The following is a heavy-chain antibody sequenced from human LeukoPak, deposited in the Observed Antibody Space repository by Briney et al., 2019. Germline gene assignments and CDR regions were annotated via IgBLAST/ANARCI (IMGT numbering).Heavy chain of an antibody. Sequence: GGSLRLSCAASGFSFRDYWMNWVRQAPGKGLEWVASINKDESARYYVDSVKGRFTISRDNAKNSLYLQMNSLRVEDTAVYFCARGGYYTFASWGQGTLVTVSS. V-gene: IGHV3-7*01. J-gene: IGHJ4*02. CDR2: INKDESAR. D-gene: IGHD3-3*01. CDR3: ARGGYYTFAS. CDR1: GFSFRDYW.